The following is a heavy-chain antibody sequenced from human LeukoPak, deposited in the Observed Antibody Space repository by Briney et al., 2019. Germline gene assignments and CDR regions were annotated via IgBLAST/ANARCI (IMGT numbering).Heavy chain of an antibody. J-gene: IGHJ3*02. V-gene: IGHV1-2*02. CDR3: ARLFVNGSGSYYLDAFDI. Sequence: ASVKLSCTASGYTFTGYYMHWVRQAPGQRLEWMRWINPNSGGTNYAQKFQGRVTMTRDTSISTAYMELSRLRSDDTAVYYCARLFVNGSGSYYLDAFDIWGQGTMVTVSS. D-gene: IGHD3-10*01. CDR2: INPNSGGT. CDR1: GYTFTGYY.